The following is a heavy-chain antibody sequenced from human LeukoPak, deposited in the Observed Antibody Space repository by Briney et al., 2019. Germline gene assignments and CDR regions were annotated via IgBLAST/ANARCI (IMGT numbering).Heavy chain of an antibody. V-gene: IGHV1-69*05. D-gene: IGHD3-16*02. CDR3: ARPRIARPSHYCFDY. CDR1: GGTFSSYA. Sequence: SVKVSCKASGGTFSSYAISWVRQAPGQGLEWMGRIIPIFGTANYAQKFQGRVTITTDESTSTAYMELSSLRSEDTAVYYCARPRIARPSHYCFDYWGQETLVTVSS. J-gene: IGHJ4*02. CDR2: IIPIFGTA.